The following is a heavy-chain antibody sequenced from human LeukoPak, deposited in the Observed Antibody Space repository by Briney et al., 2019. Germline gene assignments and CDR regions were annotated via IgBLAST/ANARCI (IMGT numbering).Heavy chain of an antibody. CDR2: INPNSGGT. D-gene: IGHD3-10*01. J-gene: IGHJ3*02. CDR3: ARVVRGVIWAFDI. CDR1: GYTFTGYY. Sequence: ASVKVSCKASGYTFTGYYMHWVRQAPGQGLEWMGWINPNSGGTNYAQKFQGRVTMTRNTSISTAYMELSSLRSEDTAVYYCARVVRGVIWAFDIWGQGTMVTVSS. V-gene: IGHV1-2*02.